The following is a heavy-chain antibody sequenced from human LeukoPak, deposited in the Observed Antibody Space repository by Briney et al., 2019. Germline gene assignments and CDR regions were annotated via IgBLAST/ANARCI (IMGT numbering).Heavy chain of an antibody. D-gene: IGHD7-27*01. CDR1: GFTFSEYY. CDR3: ARDANLSWGGGALDI. V-gene: IGHV3-11*01. J-gene: IGHJ3*02. Sequence: AGGSLRLSCAASGFTFSEYYMSWIRQAPGKGLEWVADISPTSDIVWYGDSAKGRFTISRDYAKDSLYLQMNSLGAEDTAVYYCARDANLSWGGGALDIWGQGTLVSVSS. CDR2: ISPTSDIV.